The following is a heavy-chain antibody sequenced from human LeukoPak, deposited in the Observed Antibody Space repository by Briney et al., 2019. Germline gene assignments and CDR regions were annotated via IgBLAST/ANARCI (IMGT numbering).Heavy chain of an antibody. Sequence: ASVKVSCKASGYTFTSYYMHWVRQAPGQGLEWMGIINPSGGSTIYAQKFQGRVTMTEDTSTDTAYMELSSLRSEDTAVYYCATGHPYYYDSSGHDRFRFDPWGQGTLVTVSS. J-gene: IGHJ5*02. V-gene: IGHV1-46*01. CDR2: INPSGGST. CDR3: ATGHPYYYDSSGHDRFRFDP. D-gene: IGHD3-22*01. CDR1: GYTFTSYY.